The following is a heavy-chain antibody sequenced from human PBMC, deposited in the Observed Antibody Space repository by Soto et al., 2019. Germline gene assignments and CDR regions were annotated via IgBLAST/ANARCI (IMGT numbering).Heavy chain of an antibody. V-gene: IGHV4-39*01. CDR2: IYYSGST. Sequence: PSETLSLTCTVSGGSISSSSYYWGWIRQPPGKGLEWIGSIYYSGSTYYNPSLKSRVTISVDTSKNQFSLKLSSVTAADTAVYYCARHPNVYYDFWSGYYKDSGYDFYFDYWGQGTLVTVSS. CDR1: GGSISSSSYY. CDR3: ARHPNVYYDFWSGYYKDSGYDFYFDY. J-gene: IGHJ4*02. D-gene: IGHD3-3*01.